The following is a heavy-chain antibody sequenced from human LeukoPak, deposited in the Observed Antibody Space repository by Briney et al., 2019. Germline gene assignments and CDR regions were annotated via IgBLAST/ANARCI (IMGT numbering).Heavy chain of an antibody. J-gene: IGHJ4*02. CDR3: AKGSSSSNFDY. CDR1: GFTFSSYG. D-gene: IGHD6-6*01. V-gene: IGHV3-33*06. CDR2: IWYDGSNK. Sequence: PGRSLRLSCAASGFTFSSYGMHWFRQAPGKGLEWVAVIWYDGSNKYYADSVKGRFTISRDNSKNTLYLQMNSLRAEDTAVYYCAKGSSSSNFDYWGQGTLVTVSS.